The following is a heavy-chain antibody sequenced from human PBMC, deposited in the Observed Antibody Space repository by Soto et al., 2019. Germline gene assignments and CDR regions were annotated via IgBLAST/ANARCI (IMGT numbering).Heavy chain of an antibody. V-gene: IGHV1-46*01. CDR1: GYTFTSYY. D-gene: IGHD6-13*01. CDR3: ARVPGVFYYYYGMDV. J-gene: IGHJ6*02. Sequence: ASVKVSCKASGYTFTSYYMHWVRQAPGQGLEWMGIINPSGGSTSYAQKFQGRVTMTRDTSTSTVYMELSSLRSEDTAVYYCARVPGVFYYYYGMDVWGQGTTVTVSS. CDR2: INPSGGST.